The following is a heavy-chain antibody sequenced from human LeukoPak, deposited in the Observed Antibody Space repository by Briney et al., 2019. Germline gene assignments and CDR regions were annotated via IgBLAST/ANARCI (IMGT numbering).Heavy chain of an antibody. D-gene: IGHD1-26*01. J-gene: IGHJ4*02. Sequence: SETLSLTCTVSGGSISSGGYYWSWIRQPPGKGLEWIGYIYHSGSTYYNPSLKSRVTISVDRSKNQFSLKLSSVTAADTAVYYCAREHGGSYDYWGQGTLVSVSS. CDR1: GGSISSGGYY. CDR3: AREHGGSYDY. CDR2: IYHSGST. V-gene: IGHV4-30-2*01.